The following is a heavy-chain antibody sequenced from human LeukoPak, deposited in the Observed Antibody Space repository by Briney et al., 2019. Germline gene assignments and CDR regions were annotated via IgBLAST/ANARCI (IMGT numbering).Heavy chain of an antibody. CDR3: ARDRGYSYGLDY. CDR1: GFTFSSYA. D-gene: IGHD5-18*01. CDR2: ISYDGSNK. V-gene: IGHV3-30*04. Sequence: PGGSLRLSCAASGFTFSSYAMHWVRQVPGKGLEWVAVISYDGSNKYYADSVKGRFTISRDNSKNTLYLQMNSLRAEDTAVYYCARDRGYSYGLDYWGQGTLVTVSS. J-gene: IGHJ4*02.